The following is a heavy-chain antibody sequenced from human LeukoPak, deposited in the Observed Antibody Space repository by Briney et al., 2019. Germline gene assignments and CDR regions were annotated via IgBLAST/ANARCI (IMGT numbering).Heavy chain of an antibody. J-gene: IGHJ4*02. Sequence: APVKVSCKASGYTFTGYAIHWVRQAPGQGLEWMGWINPEKRDTGYAHKFQGRVTMTSDTSISTAYMGLSSLRSDDTAVYYCAKKVRGPSHPLDFWGQGTLVTVSS. CDR1: GYTFTGYA. D-gene: IGHD5-12*01. V-gene: IGHV1-2*02. CDR2: INPEKRDT. CDR3: AKKVRGPSHPLDF.